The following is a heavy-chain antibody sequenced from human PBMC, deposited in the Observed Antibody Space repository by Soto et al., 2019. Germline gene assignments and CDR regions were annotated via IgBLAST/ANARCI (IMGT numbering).Heavy chain of an antibody. CDR2: IYYSGNT. D-gene: IGHD2-21*02. J-gene: IGHJ4*02. V-gene: IGHV4-31*03. CDR1: GGSISSGGYY. CDR3: ASVPAGTAHFDY. Sequence: QVQLQESGPGLVKPSQTLSLTCTVSGGSISSGGYYWSWIRQHPGKGLEWIGYIYYSGNTYYNQSLKSRVTISVDTSKNQFSLRLSSVTAADTAVYYCASVPAGTAHFDYWGQGTLVTVSS.